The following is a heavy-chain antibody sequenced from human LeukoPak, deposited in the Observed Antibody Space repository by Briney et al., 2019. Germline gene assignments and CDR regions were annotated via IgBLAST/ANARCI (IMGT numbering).Heavy chain of an antibody. J-gene: IGHJ5*02. D-gene: IGHD2/OR15-2a*01. Sequence: PSETLSLTCGVFGGSFSGYYWSWIRQPPGKGLEWIGEINDSGSINYNPSLKSRVTLSIDSSKTQFSLNVTSMTAADTAVYYCARGAFYGRRLGFAPWGQGALVTVSS. CDR3: ARGAFYGRRLGFAP. CDR1: GGSFSGYY. CDR2: INDSGSI. V-gene: IGHV4-34*01.